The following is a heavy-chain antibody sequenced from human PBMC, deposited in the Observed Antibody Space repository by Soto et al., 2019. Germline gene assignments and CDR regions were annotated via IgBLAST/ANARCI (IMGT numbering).Heavy chain of an antibody. CDR2: IYWDDDK. Sequence: QITLKESGPTLVKPTQTLTLTCTFSGFSLSTSGVGVGWIRQPPGKALEWLALIYWDDDKRYSPSLKSRLTITKDTSKNQVVLTMTNMDPVDTATYYCAHRLSAARTRWFDPWGQGTLVTVSS. D-gene: IGHD6-13*01. CDR1: GFSLSTSGVG. CDR3: AHRLSAARTRWFDP. V-gene: IGHV2-5*02. J-gene: IGHJ5*02.